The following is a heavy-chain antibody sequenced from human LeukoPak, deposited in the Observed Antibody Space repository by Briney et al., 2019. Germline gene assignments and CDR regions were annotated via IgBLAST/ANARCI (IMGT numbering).Heavy chain of an antibody. CDR1: GYTFTRYY. D-gene: IGHD2-2*01. CDR3: ARAGDYCSSTSCHSPLDY. V-gene: IGHV1-2*02. CDR2: INPNSGGP. Sequence: ASMKVSCKASGYTFTRYYMHWVRQAPGQGLEWMGWINPNSGGPNYAQKFQGRVNMTRDTSISTAYMELSRRRSDDTAVYYCARAGDYCSSTSCHSPLDYWGQGTLVTVSS. J-gene: IGHJ4*02.